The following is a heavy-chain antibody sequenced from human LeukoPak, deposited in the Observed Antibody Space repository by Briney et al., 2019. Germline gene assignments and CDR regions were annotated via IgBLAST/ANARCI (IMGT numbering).Heavy chain of an antibody. V-gene: IGHV3-30*18. CDR1: GFTFSSSG. J-gene: IGHJ4*02. Sequence: GGSLRLSCAASGFTFSSSGMHWVRQAPGKGLEWVSVISYDGSNKFYADSVKGRFTISRDNSKNTLYLQMNSLRAEDTAVYYCAKEMGATNYFEYWGQGTLVTVSS. CDR3: AKEMGATNYFEY. CDR2: ISYDGSNK. D-gene: IGHD1-26*01.